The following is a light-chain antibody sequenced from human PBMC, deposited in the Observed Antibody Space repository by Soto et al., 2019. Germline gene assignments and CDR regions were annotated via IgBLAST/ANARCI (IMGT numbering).Light chain of an antibody. CDR2: GVS. CDR1: QSVSSN. Sequence: EIVMTQSPVTLSVSPGERATLSCRASQSVSSNLAWYQQKPGQAPRLLIYGVSTRATGIPAKFSGSGSGTEFTLTISSLQSEDFAVYYCQQYNNWPLTFGGGTKVEIK. J-gene: IGKJ4*01. CDR3: QQYNNWPLT. V-gene: IGKV3D-15*01.